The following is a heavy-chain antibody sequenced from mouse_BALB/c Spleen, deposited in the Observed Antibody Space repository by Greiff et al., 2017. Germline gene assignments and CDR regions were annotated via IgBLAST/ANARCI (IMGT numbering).Heavy chain of an antibody. J-gene: IGHJ3*01. V-gene: IGHV1-5*01. D-gene: IGHD1-2*01. CDR3: TPLLGAY. Sequence: EVQLQESGTVLARPGASVKMSCKASGYSFTSYWMHWVKQRPGQGLEWIGAIYPGNSDTSYNQKFKGKAKLTAVTSASTAYMELSSLTNEDSAVYYCTPLLGAYWGQGTLVTVSA. CDR1: GYSFTSYW. CDR2: IYPGNSDT.